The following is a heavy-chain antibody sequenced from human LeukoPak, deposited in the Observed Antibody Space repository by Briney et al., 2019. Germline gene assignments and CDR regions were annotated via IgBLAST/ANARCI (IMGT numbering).Heavy chain of an antibody. D-gene: IGHD3-22*01. Sequence: GESLKISCKGSGYTFTSYWIGWVRQMPGQGLEWMGIIYPGDSDTRYSPSFQGQVAISADKSINTAYLQWSSLKAADTAIYYCARHLGGYPSYYFDYWGQGTLVTVSS. CDR2: IYPGDSDT. CDR3: ARHLGGYPSYYFDY. V-gene: IGHV5-51*01. J-gene: IGHJ4*02. CDR1: GYTFTSYW.